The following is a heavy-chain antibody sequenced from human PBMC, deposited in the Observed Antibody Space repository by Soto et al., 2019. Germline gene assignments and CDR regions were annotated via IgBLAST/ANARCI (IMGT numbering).Heavy chain of an antibody. CDR2: IYYSGST. CDR3: ARHPSDFWFDP. Sequence: SYFWGWIRQPPGKGLEWIGSIYYSGSTYYNPSLKSRVTVSVDTSKNQFSLKLSSVTAADTAVYYCARHPSDFWFDPWGQGTLVTVSS. J-gene: IGHJ5*02. V-gene: IGHV4-39*01. CDR1: SYF. D-gene: IGHD2-21*02.